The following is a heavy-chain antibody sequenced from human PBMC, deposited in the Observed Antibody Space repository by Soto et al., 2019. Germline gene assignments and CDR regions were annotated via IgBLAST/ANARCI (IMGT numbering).Heavy chain of an antibody. D-gene: IGHD6-13*01. CDR1: GFTFSNYA. CDR3: AKDQGSSWYEIDY. J-gene: IGHJ4*02. Sequence: GGSLRLSCVASGFTFSNYAMSWVRQAPGKGLEWVSTISGSGGSTYYADSVKGRFTISRDNSKNTLYLQMNSLRAEDTAVYYCAKDQGSSWYEIDYWGQGTLVTVSS. V-gene: IGHV3-23*01. CDR2: ISGSGGST.